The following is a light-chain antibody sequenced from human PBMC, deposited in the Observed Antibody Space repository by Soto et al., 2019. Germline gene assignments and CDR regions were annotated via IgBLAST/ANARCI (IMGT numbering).Light chain of an antibody. Sequence: QSALTQPASVSGSPGQSITISCTGTSSDVGAYNFVSWYQHHPGRAPKLIIYEVRNRPSGISSRFSGSRSGNTASLTISGLQPEDEGDYYCSAYTARSTLVFGGGTKLTVL. V-gene: IGLV2-14*01. CDR3: SAYTARSTLV. CDR2: EVR. CDR1: SSDVGAYNF. J-gene: IGLJ3*02.